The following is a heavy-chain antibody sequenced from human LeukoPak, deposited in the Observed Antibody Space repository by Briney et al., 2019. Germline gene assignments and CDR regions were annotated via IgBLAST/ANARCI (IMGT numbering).Heavy chain of an antibody. D-gene: IGHD3-3*01. J-gene: IGHJ5*02. Sequence: PSETLSFTCAVYGGSFSGDYWSCIRQPPGKGLEWIGEINHSGSTNYNPSLKSRVTISVDTSKNQFSLKLSSVTAADTAVYYCARKRITIFGVVITPSGWFDPWGQGTLVTVSS. CDR2: INHSGST. V-gene: IGHV4-34*01. CDR3: ARKRITIFGVVITPSGWFDP. CDR1: GGSFSGDY.